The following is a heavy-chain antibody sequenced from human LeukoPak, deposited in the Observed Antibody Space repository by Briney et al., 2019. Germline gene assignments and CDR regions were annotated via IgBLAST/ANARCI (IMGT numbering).Heavy chain of an antibody. CDR3: ATSADTTIPGWFDP. CDR2: INHSGST. Sequence: PSETLSLTCAVYGGSFSGYYWSWIRQPPGKGLEWIGEINHSGSTNYNPSLKSRVTISVDTSKNQFSLKLSPVTAADTAIYYCATSADTTIPGWFDPWGQGTLVTVSS. D-gene: IGHD5-18*01. CDR1: GGSFSGYY. V-gene: IGHV4-34*01. J-gene: IGHJ5*02.